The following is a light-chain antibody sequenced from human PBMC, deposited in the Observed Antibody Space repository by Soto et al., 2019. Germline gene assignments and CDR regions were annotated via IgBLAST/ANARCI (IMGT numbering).Light chain of an antibody. V-gene: IGKV1-39*01. CDR2: AAT. CDR1: QTFNNY. J-gene: IGKJ2*01. CDR3: QQSYTSQPT. Sequence: DIQMPQSPSSLSASVGDTVSITVLAGQTFNNYLNWYQHKPGKVPKLLIYAATALQSGVPSRFSASASGTDFTLTIINVQPEDCGTYYCQQSYTSQPTFGQGTKVDIK.